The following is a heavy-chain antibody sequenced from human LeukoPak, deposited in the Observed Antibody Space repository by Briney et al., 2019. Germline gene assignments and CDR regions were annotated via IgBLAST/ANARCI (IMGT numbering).Heavy chain of an antibody. J-gene: IGHJ4*02. V-gene: IGHV3-74*01. D-gene: IGHD3-16*01. CDR2: IYSNGSST. Sequence: GGSLRLSCAASGFTFSSYWMHWVRQAPGKGLVWVSRIYSNGSSTSYADSVKGRFTISRDNAKNTLYLQMNSLRAEDTAVYYCASGAGMITFGGVFDYWGQGTLVTVSS. CDR3: ASGAGMITFGGVFDY. CDR1: GFTFSSYW.